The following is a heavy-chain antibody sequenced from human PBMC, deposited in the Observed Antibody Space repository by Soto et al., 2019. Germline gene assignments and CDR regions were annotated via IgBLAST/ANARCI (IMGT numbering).Heavy chain of an antibody. D-gene: IGHD6-19*01. CDR1: GFTFSSSA. Sequence: SVKVSCKASGFTFSSSAVQWVRQARGQGLEWIGWIVLGNGNTNYARKFQERVTITRDMSTSTAYMEVRSLTFEDTAVYYCATRIGNIGWYWLDTWGQGTLVTSPQ. J-gene: IGHJ5*02. CDR2: IVLGNGNT. CDR3: ATRIGNIGWYWLDT. V-gene: IGHV1-58*01.